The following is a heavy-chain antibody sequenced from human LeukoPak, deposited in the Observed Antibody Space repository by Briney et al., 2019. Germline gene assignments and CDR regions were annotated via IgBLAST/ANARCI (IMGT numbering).Heavy chain of an antibody. J-gene: IGHJ5*02. D-gene: IGHD5-12*01. CDR1: GGSFSGYY. CDR3: ARDVDGFDP. Sequence: PSETLSLTCAVYGGSFSGYYWSWIRQPPGKGLEWIGEINHSGSTNYNPSLKSRVTISVDTSKNQFSLKLTSVTAADTALYYCARDVDGFDPWGQGTLVTVS. V-gene: IGHV4-34*01. CDR2: INHSGST.